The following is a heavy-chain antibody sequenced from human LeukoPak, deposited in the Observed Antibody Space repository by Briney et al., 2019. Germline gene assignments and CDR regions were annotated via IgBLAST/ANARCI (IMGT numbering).Heavy chain of an antibody. CDR1: GYTFTSYA. D-gene: IGHD6-13*01. Sequence: ASVKVSCKASGYTFTSYAMNWVRQAPGQGLEWMGWINTNTGNPTYAQGFTGRFVFSLDTSVSTAYLQISSLKAEDTAVYYCARRGTAAAKASFYGYYYGMDVWGQGTTVTVSS. CDR2: INTNTGNP. CDR3: ARRGTAAAKASFYGYYYGMDV. V-gene: IGHV7-4-1*02. J-gene: IGHJ6*02.